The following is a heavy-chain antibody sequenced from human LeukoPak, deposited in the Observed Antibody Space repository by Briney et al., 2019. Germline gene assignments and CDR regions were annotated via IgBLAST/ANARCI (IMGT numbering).Heavy chain of an antibody. CDR3: ARAADSSSWSYYYYYGMDV. V-gene: IGHV1-69*13. Sequence: SVKVSCKASGGTFSSYAISWVRQAPGQGLEWMGGIIPIFGTANYAQKFQGRVTITADESTSTAYMELGSLRSEDTAVYYCARAADSSSWSYYYYYGMDVWGQGTTVTVSS. D-gene: IGHD6-13*01. CDR1: GGTFSSYA. J-gene: IGHJ6*02. CDR2: IIPIFGTA.